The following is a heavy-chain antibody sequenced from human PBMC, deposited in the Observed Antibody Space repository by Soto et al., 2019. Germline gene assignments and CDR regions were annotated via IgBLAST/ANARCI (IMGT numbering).Heavy chain of an antibody. CDR1: GGTFSSYA. CDR2: IIPIFGTA. J-gene: IGHJ5*02. V-gene: IGHV1-69*01. D-gene: IGHD2-21*02. CDR3: SRDQGILLVTATNWFDP. Sequence: QVQLVQSGAEVKKPGSSVKVSCKASGGTFSSYAISWVRQAPGQGLQWMGGIIPIFGTANYAQKFQGRVRITADESTSIAYMGLSSLRSEDTAVYYCSRDQGILLVTATNWFDPWCQGTLVTVSS.